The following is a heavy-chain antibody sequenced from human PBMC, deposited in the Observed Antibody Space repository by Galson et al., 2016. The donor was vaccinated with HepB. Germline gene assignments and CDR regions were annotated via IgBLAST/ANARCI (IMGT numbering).Heavy chain of an antibody. J-gene: IGHJ5*02. CDR2: IYYSGST. Sequence: TLSLTCAVSGDSLSSGGYSWSWIRQPPGKGLEWIGEIYYSGSTYYNPSLTSRVSISVDLSKNQFALKLFSVTASDTAVYSCARAHDSRFRMKSTWFDPWGQGTLVTVSS. CDR1: GDSLSSGGYS. D-gene: IGHD2-15*01. CDR3: ARAHDSRFRMKSTWFDP. V-gene: IGHV4-30-2*01.